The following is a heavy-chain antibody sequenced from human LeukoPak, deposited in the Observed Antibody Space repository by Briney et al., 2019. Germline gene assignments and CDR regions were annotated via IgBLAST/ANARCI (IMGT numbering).Heavy chain of an antibody. V-gene: IGHV3-7*04. CDR1: GFTFSSYG. Sequence: QPGRSLRLSCAASGFTFSSYGMHWVRQAPGKGLEWVASIKQDGSEKYYVDSVKGRFTVSRDNTKNSLYLQMNSLRAEDTAVYYCARAPGIWNYAYYFDNWGQGTLVTVSS. CDR3: ARAPGIWNYAYYFDN. D-gene: IGHD1-7*01. CDR2: IKQDGSEK. J-gene: IGHJ4*02.